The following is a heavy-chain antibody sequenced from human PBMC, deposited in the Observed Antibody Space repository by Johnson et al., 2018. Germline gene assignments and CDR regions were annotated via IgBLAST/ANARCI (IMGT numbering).Heavy chain of an antibody. V-gene: IGHV3-30-3*01. D-gene: IGHD3-16*02. CDR3: ARIHHDVWGGHRTDEDAFDI. Sequence: QVQLVESGGGVVQPGESPRLSCEASGFTFSSYPIHWVRQAPGKGLEWVAVISYDGDNKYYADSVKGRFTISRDNSKNTVYRKTRRLRDTDRGMYYCARIHHDVWGGHRTDEDAFDIWGGGTMVTVSS. CDR2: ISYDGDNK. J-gene: IGHJ3*02. CDR1: GFTFSSYP.